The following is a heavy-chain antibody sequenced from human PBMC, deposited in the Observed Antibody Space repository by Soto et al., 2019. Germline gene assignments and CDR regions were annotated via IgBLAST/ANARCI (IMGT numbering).Heavy chain of an antibody. CDR1: GYTFTSYD. J-gene: IGHJ6*02. D-gene: IGHD6-13*01. CDR2: MNPNSGNT. CDR3: ASIAEAGGYYYYGMDV. V-gene: IGHV1-8*01. Sequence: QVQLVQSGAEVKKHGASVKVSCKASGYTFTSYDINWVRQATGPGLEWMGWMNPNSGNTGYAQKFQGRVTMTRNTSISTAYRELSSMRADATAVYYCASIAEAGGYYYYGMDVWGQATTVTFSS.